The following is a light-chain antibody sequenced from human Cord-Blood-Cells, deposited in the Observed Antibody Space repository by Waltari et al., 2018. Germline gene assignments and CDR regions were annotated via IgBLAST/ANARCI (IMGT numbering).Light chain of an antibody. Sequence: NFMLTQPHSVSESPGKTVTISCTRSSGSIASNYVQWYQQRPGSSPPPVIYEDNQRPSGVPDRFSGSIDSSSNAASLTISGLKTEDEADYYCQSYDSSNQGVFGTGTKVTVL. CDR1: SGSIASNY. CDR2: EDN. V-gene: IGLV6-57*01. CDR3: QSYDSSNQGV. J-gene: IGLJ1*01.